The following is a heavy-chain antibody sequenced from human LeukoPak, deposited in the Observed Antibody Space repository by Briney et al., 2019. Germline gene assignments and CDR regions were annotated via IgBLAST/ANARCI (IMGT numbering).Heavy chain of an antibody. CDR3: VRGGYYDILTGYLNY. D-gene: IGHD3-9*01. Sequence: ASVKASCKASGYTFTGYYMHWVRQAPGQGLEWTGWINPNSGGTNYAQKFQGRVTMTRETSISTAYMELSRLRSDDTAVYYCVRGGYYDILTGYLNYWGQGTLVTVSS. CDR1: GYTFTGYY. V-gene: IGHV1-2*02. J-gene: IGHJ4*02. CDR2: INPNSGGT.